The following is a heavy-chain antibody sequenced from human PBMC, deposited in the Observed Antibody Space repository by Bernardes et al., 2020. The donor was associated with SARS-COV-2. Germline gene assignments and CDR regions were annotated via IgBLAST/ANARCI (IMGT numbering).Heavy chain of an antibody. CDR2: IYSGGNT. V-gene: IGHV3-66*01. J-gene: IGHJ4*02. D-gene: IGHD6-13*01. Sequence: GGSLRLSCAASGFTVSSNYMSWVRQAPGKGREWVSVIYSGGNTYSADSVKGRFTISRDNSKNTVYLQMNSLRAEDTAVYYCARDYPGPADWGQGTLVTVSS. CDR1: GFTVSSNY. CDR3: ARDYPGPAD.